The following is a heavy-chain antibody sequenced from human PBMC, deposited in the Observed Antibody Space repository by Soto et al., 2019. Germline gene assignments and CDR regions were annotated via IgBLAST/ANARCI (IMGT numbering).Heavy chain of an antibody. CDR1: GASVSRDSYY. D-gene: IGHD1-7*01. V-gene: IGHV4-61*01. CDR2: IYYTGTT. CDR3: ARGLELRGALRNYYYGMDV. Sequence: SETLSLTCTVSGASVSRDSYYGGWVRQPPGKRLEWIGNIYYTGTTNYTPSLKSRVTISIDTSKNQFSLKLSSVTAADTAVYYCARGLELRGALRNYYYGMDVWGQGTTVTVSS. J-gene: IGHJ6*02.